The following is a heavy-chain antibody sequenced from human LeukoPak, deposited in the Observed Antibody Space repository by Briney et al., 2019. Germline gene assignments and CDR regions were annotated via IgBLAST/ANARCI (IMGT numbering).Heavy chain of an antibody. CDR1: GYTFTGYY. V-gene: IGHV1-2*02. D-gene: IGHD2-15*01. CDR3: AAPNCSGGSCYPFDY. Sequence: ASVKVSCKASGYTFTGYYMHWVRQAPGQGLEWMGWINPNSGGTNYAQKFQGRVTMTRDTSISTAYMELSRLRSDDTAVYYCAAPNCSGGSCYPFDYWGQGTLVTVSS. CDR2: INPNSGGT. J-gene: IGHJ4*02.